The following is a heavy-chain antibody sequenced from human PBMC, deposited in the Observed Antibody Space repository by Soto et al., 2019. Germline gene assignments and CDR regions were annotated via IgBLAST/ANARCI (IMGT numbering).Heavy chain of an antibody. CDR3: AKGLDRASLDF. CDR2: LTADSDGT. Sequence: EVQLLESGGTLVQPGGSLRLSCVASGFTFSTHTKNWVRQAPGKGLEWVSRLTADSDGTSYADSIKGRFTISRDNSKNTLYLQMNSLRAEDTAIYYCAKGLDRASLDFWGQGALVTVSS. V-gene: IGHV3-23*01. J-gene: IGHJ4*02. CDR1: GFTFSTHT. D-gene: IGHD1-1*01.